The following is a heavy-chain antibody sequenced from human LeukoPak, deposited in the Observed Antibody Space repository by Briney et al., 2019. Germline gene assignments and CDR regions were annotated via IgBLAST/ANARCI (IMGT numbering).Heavy chain of an antibody. CDR1: GFTFSSYA. D-gene: IGHD3-16*01. J-gene: IGHJ3*02. V-gene: IGHV3-23*01. CDR3: AKGKVNHDGALDI. Sequence: GGSLRVSCAASGFTFSSYAMSWVRQDPGKGLVWVSAISGSGGSTYYADSVKRRFTISRDNSKNSLYLQMKSPKAEDTAVYYCAKGKVNHDGALDIWGQVTVVTVSS. CDR2: ISGSGGST.